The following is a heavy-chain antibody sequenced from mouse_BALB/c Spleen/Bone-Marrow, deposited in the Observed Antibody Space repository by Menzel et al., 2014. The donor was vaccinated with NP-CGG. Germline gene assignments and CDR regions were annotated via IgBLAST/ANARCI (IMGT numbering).Heavy chain of an antibody. CDR2: INPSNGGT. CDR3: TRSGTSWLRRSWYFDV. Sequence: VKLVESGAELVKPGASVKLSCKASGYTFTSYYVYWVKQRPGQGLEWIGEINPSNGGTNFNEKFKSKATLTVDKSSSTAYMQLSSLTSEDSAVYYCTRSGTSWLRRSWYFDVWGAGTTVTVSS. CDR1: GYTFTSYY. V-gene: IGHV1S81*02. D-gene: IGHD2-2*01. J-gene: IGHJ1*01.